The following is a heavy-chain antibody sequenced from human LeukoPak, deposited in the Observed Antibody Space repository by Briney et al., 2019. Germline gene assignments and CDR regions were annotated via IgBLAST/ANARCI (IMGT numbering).Heavy chain of an antibody. CDR3: AKDGDDPAAGSYYFDY. CDR1: GFTFSSYG. V-gene: IGHV3-30*18. CDR2: ISYDGSNK. D-gene: IGHD6-13*01. Sequence: PGGSLRLSCAASGFTFSSYGMHWVRQAPGKGLEWVAVISYDGSNKYYADSVKGRFTISRDNSKNTLYLQMNSLRAEDTAVYYCAKDGDDPAAGSYYFDYWGQGTLVTVSS. J-gene: IGHJ4*02.